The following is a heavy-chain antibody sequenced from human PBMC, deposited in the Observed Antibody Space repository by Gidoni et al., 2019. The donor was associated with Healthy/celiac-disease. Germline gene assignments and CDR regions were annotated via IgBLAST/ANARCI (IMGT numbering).Heavy chain of an antibody. CDR3: VNLVGGSHPKPFDI. J-gene: IGHJ3*02. CDR2: ISSNGGST. Sequence: EVQLVESGGGLVQPGGSLRLSCSASGFTFSSYAMHWVRQAPGKGLEYVSAISSNGGSTYYADSVKGRFTISRDNSKNTLYLQMSSLRAEDTAVYYCVNLVGGSHPKPFDIWGQGTMVTVSS. V-gene: IGHV3-64D*06. D-gene: IGHD2-8*02. CDR1: GFTFSSYA.